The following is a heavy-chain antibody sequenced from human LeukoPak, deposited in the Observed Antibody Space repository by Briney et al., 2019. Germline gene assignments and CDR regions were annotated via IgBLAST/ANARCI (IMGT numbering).Heavy chain of an antibody. J-gene: IGHJ4*02. Sequence: GRSLRLSCAPSGFTFSSYGMHSVPQAPGKGGEGVAVISYDGSNKYYADSAKGRFTIPRDNSKNRMHLQMNGLRAEDTAVCYCASGYYYDSSGYYYEGYWGQGTLVTVSS. CDR3: ASGYYYDSSGYYYEGY. CDR2: ISYDGSNK. CDR1: GFTFSSYG. D-gene: IGHD3-22*01. V-gene: IGHV3-30*19.